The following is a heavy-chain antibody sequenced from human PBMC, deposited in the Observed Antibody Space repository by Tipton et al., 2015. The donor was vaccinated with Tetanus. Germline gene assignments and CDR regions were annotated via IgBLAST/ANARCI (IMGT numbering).Heavy chain of an antibody. CDR1: GASMIGGGYF. V-gene: IGHV4-31*03. J-gene: IGHJ6*02. CDR2: IFYSGRT. Sequence: TLSLTCNVSGASMIGGGYFWSWVRQHPGKGLEWIGHIFYSGRTEYTPSLRGRVTISVDTSKNQFSLKLSSVTAADTAVYFCARGGYCTGSDCHRNYFYGVDVWGQGTTVTVSS. CDR3: ARGGYCTGSDCHRNYFYGVDV. D-gene: IGHD2-8*02.